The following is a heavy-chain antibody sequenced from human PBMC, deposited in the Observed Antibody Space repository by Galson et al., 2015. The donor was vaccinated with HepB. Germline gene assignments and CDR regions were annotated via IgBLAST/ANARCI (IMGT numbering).Heavy chain of an antibody. D-gene: IGHD3-22*01. J-gene: IGHJ4*02. CDR3: AKDRIRYDSSGYYFDN. CDR2: ISASGGST. V-gene: IGHV3-23*01. Sequence: SLRLSCAASGFTFRSYGMSWVRQAPGKGLEWVSAISASGGSTHYADSVKGRFTISRDNSKNTLYLQLNSLRAEDTAVYYCAKDRIRYDSSGYYFDNWGQGTLVTVSS. CDR1: GFTFRSYG.